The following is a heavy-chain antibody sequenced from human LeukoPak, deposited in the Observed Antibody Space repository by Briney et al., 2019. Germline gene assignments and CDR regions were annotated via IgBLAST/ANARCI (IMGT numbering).Heavy chain of an antibody. CDR3: ARENYGGNLGLDY. CDR1: GFTFSSYA. D-gene: IGHD4-23*01. CDR2: ISYDGSNK. Sequence: GSLRLSCAASGFTFSSYAMHWVRQAPGKGLEWVAVISYDGSNKYYADSVKGRFTISRDNSKNTLYLQMNSLRAEDTAVYYCARENYGGNLGLDYWGQGTLVTVSS. J-gene: IGHJ4*02. V-gene: IGHV3-30-3*01.